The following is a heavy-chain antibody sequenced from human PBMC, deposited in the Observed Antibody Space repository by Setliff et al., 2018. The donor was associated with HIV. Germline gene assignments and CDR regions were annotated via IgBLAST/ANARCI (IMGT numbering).Heavy chain of an antibody. Sequence: ASVKVSCKASGYTFSNYGMNWVRQAPGQGLEWMGWINTNTGNPTYAQDFTGRFVFSLGTSVSTAYLQISSLKAEDTAVYYCARDHDYGDLSRNWFYMDVWGKGTTVTVSS. CDR3: ARDHDYGDLSRNWFYMDV. J-gene: IGHJ6*03. CDR2: INTNTGNP. CDR1: GYTFSNYG. D-gene: IGHD4-17*01. V-gene: IGHV7-4-1*02.